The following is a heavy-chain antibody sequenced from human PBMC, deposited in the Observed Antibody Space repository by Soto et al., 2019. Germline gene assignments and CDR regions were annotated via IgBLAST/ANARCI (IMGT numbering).Heavy chain of an antibody. CDR1: RYTLTGLS. CDR3: ATKGRWYVGYYYYGMDV. J-gene: IGHJ6*02. Sequence: GASVKVSCKVSRYTLTGLSMHWVRQAPGKGLEWMGGFDPEDGETIYAQKFQGRVTMTEDASTDTAYMELSSLRSEDTAVYYCATKGRWYVGYYYYGMDVWGQGTTVTVSS. V-gene: IGHV1-24*01. D-gene: IGHD6-13*01. CDR2: FDPEDGET.